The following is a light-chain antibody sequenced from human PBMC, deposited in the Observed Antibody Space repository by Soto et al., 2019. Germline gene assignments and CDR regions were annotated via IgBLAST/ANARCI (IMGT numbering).Light chain of an antibody. CDR2: DAS. CDR3: QQYKSYSLLS. Sequence: DIQMTPPPSTLSASVGDRVTITCPASQSISSWLAWYQQKPGKAPKLLIYDASSLESGDASRFSGRGSRTEFSVTIGGPQPDDCATEYCQQYKSYSLLSCGGGTKVEIK. J-gene: IGKJ4*01. V-gene: IGKV1-5*01. CDR1: QSISSW.